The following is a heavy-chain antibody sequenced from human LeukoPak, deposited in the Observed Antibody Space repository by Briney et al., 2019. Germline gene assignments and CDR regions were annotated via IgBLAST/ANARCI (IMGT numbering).Heavy chain of an antibody. CDR1: GFSFSGYE. J-gene: IGHJ4*01. V-gene: IGHV3-48*03. D-gene: IGHD4-17*01. CDR2: IRTTGGTT. Sequence: GGSLRLSCAVSGFSFSGYEMNWVRQAPGKGLEWVSYIRTTGGTTYYADSVKGRFTISRDNAKNSLYLQMNSLRAKDTAVYYCARGGDYGDFFLGYWGHGTLVTVSS. CDR3: ARGGDYGDFFLGY.